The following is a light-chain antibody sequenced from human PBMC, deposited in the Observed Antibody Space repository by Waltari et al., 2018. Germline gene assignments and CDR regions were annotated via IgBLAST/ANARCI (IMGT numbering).Light chain of an antibody. Sequence: DIQMTQSPSSLSASVGDRVTITCRASQNINNFLNWYQQKPGKAPRLLIYAASSLQSEVPSRFSGSGSGTDFSLTISSLQPEDSATYYCQQSYTTPRLTFGGGTKVEIK. V-gene: IGKV1-39*01. CDR1: QNINNF. J-gene: IGKJ4*01. CDR3: QQSYTTPRLT. CDR2: AAS.